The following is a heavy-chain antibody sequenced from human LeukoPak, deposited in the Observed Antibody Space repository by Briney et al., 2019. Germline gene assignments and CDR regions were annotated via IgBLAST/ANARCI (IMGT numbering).Heavy chain of an antibody. CDR2: INTDGRST. CDR3: VRDVWGDRDSYFDY. CDR1: GFTFSSYW. J-gene: IGHJ4*02. D-gene: IGHD2-21*01. Sequence: GGSLRLSCAASGFTFSSYWMHWVGQAPGKGLVWFYRINTDGRSTSYADSVTGRFTMSKDNAKNTLYLQMNSLRAEDTAVYYCVRDVWGDRDSYFDYWGQGTLVTVSS. V-gene: IGHV3-74*01.